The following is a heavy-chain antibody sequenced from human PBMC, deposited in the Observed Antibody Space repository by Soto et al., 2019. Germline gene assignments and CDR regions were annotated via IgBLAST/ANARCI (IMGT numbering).Heavy chain of an antibody. D-gene: IGHD3-10*01. J-gene: IGHJ6*02. CDR1: GGSISSSSYY. CDR2: IYYSGST. V-gene: IGHV4-39*01. CDR3: ARQRVGGSGSYYNYYYYGMDV. Sequence: SETLSLTCTVSGGSISSSSYYWGWIRQPPGKGLEWIGSIYYSGSTYYNPSLKSRVTISVDTSKNQFSLKLSSVTAADTAVYYCARQRVGGSGSYYNYYYYGMDVWGQGTTVTDSS.